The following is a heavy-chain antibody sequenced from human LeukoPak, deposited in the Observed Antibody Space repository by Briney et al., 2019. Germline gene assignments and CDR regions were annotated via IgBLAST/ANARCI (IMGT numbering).Heavy chain of an antibody. CDR1: GFTFSSYA. D-gene: IGHD3-10*01. J-gene: IGHJ6*02. CDR2: ISGSGGST. CDR3: ATPEFHYYYGMDV. Sequence: GGSLRLSCAASGFTFSSYAMSWVRQAPGKGLEWVSVISGSGGSTYYADSVKGRFTISRDNSKNTLYLQMNSLRAEDTAVYYCATPEFHYYYGMDVWGPGTTVTVSS. V-gene: IGHV3-23*01.